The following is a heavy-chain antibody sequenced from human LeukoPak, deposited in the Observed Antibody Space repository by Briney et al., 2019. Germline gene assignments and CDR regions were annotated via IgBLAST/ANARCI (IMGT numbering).Heavy chain of an antibody. J-gene: IGHJ3*02. V-gene: IGHV3-30*02. D-gene: IGHD2-15*01. CDR2: IRDDGSNK. CDR3: AKDLGYLYAFDS. Sequence: GGSLRLSCAASGFSFSSYGMHWVRQAPGKGLEWVAFIRDDGSNKYYADSVKDRFTISRDNSKNSLYLQMNSLRAEDTAVYYCAKDLGYLYAFDSWGQGTMVTVSS. CDR1: GFSFSSYG.